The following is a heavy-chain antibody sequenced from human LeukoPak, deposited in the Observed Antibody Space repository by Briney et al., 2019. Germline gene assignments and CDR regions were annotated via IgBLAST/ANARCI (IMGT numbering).Heavy chain of an antibody. CDR1: GGTFSSYA. J-gene: IGHJ5*02. CDR2: IIPIFGTA. CDR3: ARAFKDYDFWSGYYEGDGWFDP. D-gene: IGHD3-3*01. V-gene: IGHV1-69*13. Sequence: GASVKVSCKASGGTFSSYAISWVRQAPGQGLEWMGGIIPIFGTANYAQKFQGRVTITADESTSTAYMELSSLRSEDTAVYYCARAFKDYDFWSGYYEGDGWFDPWGQGTLVTVSS.